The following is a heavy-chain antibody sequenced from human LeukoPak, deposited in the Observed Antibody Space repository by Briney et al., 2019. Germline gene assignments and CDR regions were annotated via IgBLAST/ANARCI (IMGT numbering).Heavy chain of an antibody. CDR1: AFTFPTYG. CDR2: ITESGDNT. CDR3: AKLEGAAAGPDYFDY. J-gene: IGHJ4*02. V-gene: IGHV3-23*01. D-gene: IGHD6-13*01. Sequence: GGSLRLSCAASAFTFPTYGMIWVRQAPGKGLEWVSSITESGDNTYYADSVKGRFTISRDNSKNTLYLQMNSLRAEDTAVYYCAKLEGAAAGPDYFDYGGQGTLVTVSS.